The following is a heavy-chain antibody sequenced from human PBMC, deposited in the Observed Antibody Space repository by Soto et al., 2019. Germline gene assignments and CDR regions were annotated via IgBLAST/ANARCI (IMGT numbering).Heavy chain of an antibody. Sequence: ESGGGLVKPGGSLRLSCAGSGFTFSRHSMNWVRQAPGKGLEWVSSISSSSSYIDYADSVKGRFTISRDNAKNSLYLQMNSLRVEDTAVYYCARDLQMATIRGGDYWGQGTLVTVSS. CDR3: ARDLQMATIRGGDY. D-gene: IGHD5-12*01. V-gene: IGHV3-21*01. CDR1: GFTFSRHS. J-gene: IGHJ4*02. CDR2: ISSSSSYI.